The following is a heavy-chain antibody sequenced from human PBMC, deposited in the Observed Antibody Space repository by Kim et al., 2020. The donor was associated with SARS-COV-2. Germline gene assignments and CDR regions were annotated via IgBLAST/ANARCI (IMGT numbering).Heavy chain of an antibody. V-gene: IGHV6-1*01. CDR3: ARVADSNSGWYFDL. CDR2: TYYRSKWYD. J-gene: IGHJ2*01. D-gene: IGHD6-19*01. Sequence: SQTLSLTCVISGDSVSSNSAAWNWIRQSPSRGLEWLGRTYYRSKWYDDYAESVRGRMTINPDTSKNQFSPQLDSVTPEDTAVYYCARVADSNSGWYFDLWGRGTLVTVSS. CDR1: GDSVSSNSAA.